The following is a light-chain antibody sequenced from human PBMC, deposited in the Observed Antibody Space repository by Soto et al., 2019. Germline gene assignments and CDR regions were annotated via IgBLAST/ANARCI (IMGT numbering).Light chain of an antibody. CDR1: SSDVGAFNY. J-gene: IGLJ1*01. CDR3: CSYASGSIYV. Sequence: QSVLTQPASVSGSPGQSITISCTGTSSDVGAFNYVSWYLQYPGKAPKLMIYEVGNRPSGVSNRFSGSKSGNTASLTISGXXAEDEADYYCCSYASGSIYVFGTGTKLTVL. CDR2: EVG. V-gene: IGLV2-14*01.